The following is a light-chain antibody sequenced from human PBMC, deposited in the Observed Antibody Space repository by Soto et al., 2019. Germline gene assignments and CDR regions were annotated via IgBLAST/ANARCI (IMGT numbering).Light chain of an antibody. CDR3: QQYNNYSYT. J-gene: IGKJ2*01. V-gene: IGKV1-5*01. CDR1: QSISGW. CDR2: DAS. Sequence: DIQMTQSPSTLSASVGDRVTITCRASQSISGWLAWYQQKPGKAPNLLIYDASSLQSGVPSRFSGSGSGTDFTLNISSLQPDDFATYYCQQYNNYSYTFGQGTKLEIK.